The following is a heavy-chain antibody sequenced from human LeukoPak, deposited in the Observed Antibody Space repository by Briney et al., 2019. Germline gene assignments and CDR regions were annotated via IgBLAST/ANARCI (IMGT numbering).Heavy chain of an antibody. V-gene: IGHV3-21*01. D-gene: IGHD6-19*01. Sequence: PGGSLRLSCAVSGFTLSTYSMSWVRQAPGKGLEWVSSISGSRSDIYYADSVKGRFTISSDTAKNSLYLQMNSLRAEDTAVYYCARGPGIAVAPLQHWGRGTLVTVSS. CDR1: GFTLSTYS. CDR2: ISGSRSDI. J-gene: IGHJ1*01. CDR3: ARGPGIAVAPLQH.